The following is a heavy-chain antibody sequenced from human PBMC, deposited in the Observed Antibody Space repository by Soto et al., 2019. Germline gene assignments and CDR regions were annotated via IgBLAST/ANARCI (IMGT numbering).Heavy chain of an antibody. D-gene: IGHD4-17*01. CDR2: INHSGST. J-gene: IGHJ5*02. V-gene: IGHV4-34*01. CDR3: ARDYGGNSESRLP. CDR1: GGSFSCYY. Sequence: SETLSLTCAVYGGSFSCYYLSWIRQPPGKGLEWIGEINHSGSTNYNPSLKSRVTISVDTSKNQFSLKLSSVTDADTAVYYCARDYGGNSESRLPWGQGTLVTVSS.